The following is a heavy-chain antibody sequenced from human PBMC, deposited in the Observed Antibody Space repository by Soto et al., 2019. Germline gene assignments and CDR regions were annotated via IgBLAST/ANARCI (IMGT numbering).Heavy chain of an antibody. CDR1: GGTFSSYA. J-gene: IGHJ4*02. V-gene: IGHV1-69*13. CDR2: IIPIFGTA. D-gene: IGHD5-18*01. Sequence: SVKVSCKASGGTFSSYAISWVRQAPGQGLEWMGGIIPIFGTANYAQKFQGRVTITADESTSTAYMELSSLRSEDTAVYYCASITQDTAMALFFDYWGQGTLVTVSS. CDR3: ASITQDTAMALFFDY.